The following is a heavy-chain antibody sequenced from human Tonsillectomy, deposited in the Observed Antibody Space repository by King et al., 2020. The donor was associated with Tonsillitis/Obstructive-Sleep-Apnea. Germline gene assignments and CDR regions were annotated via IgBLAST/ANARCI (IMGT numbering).Heavy chain of an antibody. Sequence: QLQESGPGLVKPSETLSLTCSVSGGSISSYYWSWIRQPPGKGLEWIGYFYYMVCTNYNPSLKSRVTISVDTSKNQFSLKLSSVTAADTAVYYCARVSAVAGFFDYWGQGTLVTVSS. J-gene: IGHJ4*02. D-gene: IGHD6-19*01. CDR2: FYYMVCT. V-gene: IGHV4-59*01. CDR1: GGSISSYY. CDR3: ARVSAVAGFFDY.